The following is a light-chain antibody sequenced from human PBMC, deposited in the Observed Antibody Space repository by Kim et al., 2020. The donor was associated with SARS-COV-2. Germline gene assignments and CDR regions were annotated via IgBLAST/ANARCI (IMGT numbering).Light chain of an antibody. CDR3: QQYNNWPALT. J-gene: IGKJ4*01. V-gene: IGKV3-15*01. CDR2: GAS. Sequence: EIVMTQSPATLSVSPGERATLSCRASQSVSSNLAWYQQKPGQAPRLLIYGASTRATGIPARFSGSGSGTEFTLTISSLQSEDFAVYYCQQYNNWPALTFGGGTKVYIK. CDR1: QSVSSN.